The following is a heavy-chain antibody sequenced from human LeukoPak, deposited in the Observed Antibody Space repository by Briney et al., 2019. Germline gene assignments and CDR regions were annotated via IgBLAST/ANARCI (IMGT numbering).Heavy chain of an antibody. V-gene: IGHV4-59*08. CDR2: IYYSGST. CDR1: GGSISSYY. CDR3: ARHSSYSSGWGD. J-gene: IGHJ4*02. Sequence: SETLSLTCTVSGGSISSYYWSWIRHPPGKGLEWIGYIYYSGSTNYNPSLRSRVTISVDTSKNQFSLKLSSVTAADTAVYYCARHSSYSSGWGDWGQGTLVTVSS. D-gene: IGHD6-19*01.